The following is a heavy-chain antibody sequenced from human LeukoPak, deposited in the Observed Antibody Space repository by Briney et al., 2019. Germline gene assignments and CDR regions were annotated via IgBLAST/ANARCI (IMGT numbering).Heavy chain of an antibody. V-gene: IGHV4-59*01. D-gene: IGHD6-13*01. CDR1: GGSISSYY. CDR3: ARGSLGYSSSWYYWIDAFDI. Sequence: SETLSLTCTVSGGSISSYYWSWIRQPPGKGLEWIGYIYYSGGTNYNPSLKSRVTISVDTSKNQFSLKLSSVTAADTAVYYCARGSLGYSSSWYYWIDAFDIWGQGTMVTVSS. CDR2: IYYSGGT. J-gene: IGHJ3*02.